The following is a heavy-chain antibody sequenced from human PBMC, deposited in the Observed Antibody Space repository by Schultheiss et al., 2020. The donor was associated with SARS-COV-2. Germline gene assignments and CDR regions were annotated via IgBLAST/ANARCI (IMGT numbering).Heavy chain of an antibody. D-gene: IGHD2-8*01. V-gene: IGHV4-61*01. CDR1: GGSISSSSYH. Sequence: SETLSLTCAVYGGSISSSSYHWAWIRQPPGKGLEWIGYIYYSGSTNYNPSLESRVTISVDTSKSQFSLKLSSVTTADTAVYYCARDGGTNGVRYWGQGTLVTVSS. CDR2: IYYSGST. CDR3: ARDGGTNGVRY. J-gene: IGHJ4*02.